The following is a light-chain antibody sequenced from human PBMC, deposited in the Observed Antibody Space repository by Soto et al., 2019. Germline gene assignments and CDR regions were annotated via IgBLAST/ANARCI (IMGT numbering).Light chain of an antibody. Sequence: QSALTQPRSVSGSPGQSVTISCTGTSRDVGGHNFVSWYQQHPGIAPELMIYDVNTRPSGVPDRVAGSKSGNTASLTISGLQAASEANYYGCSYAVSNTVIFGGGTKLTVL. CDR1: SRDVGGHNF. CDR3: CSYAVSNTVI. J-gene: IGLJ2*01. CDR2: DVN. V-gene: IGLV2-11*01.